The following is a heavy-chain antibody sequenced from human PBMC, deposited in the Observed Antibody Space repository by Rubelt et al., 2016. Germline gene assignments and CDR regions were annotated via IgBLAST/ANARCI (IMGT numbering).Heavy chain of an antibody. D-gene: IGHD1-26*01. Sequence: GGGVFQPGRSLRLSCAASGFTFSSYAMHWVRQAPGKGLEWLTVIQFDGAATYYADSVKGRFAISRDNSKNTLFLQVNSLRPEDTAVYYCARDLVGVYYWGQGTLVTVSS. CDR1: GFTFSSYA. J-gene: IGHJ4*02. V-gene: IGHV3-33*08. CDR2: IQFDGAAT. CDR3: ARDLVGVYY.